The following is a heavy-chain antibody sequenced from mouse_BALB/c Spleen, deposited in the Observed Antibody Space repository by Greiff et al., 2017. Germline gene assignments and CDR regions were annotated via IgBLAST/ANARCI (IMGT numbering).Heavy chain of an antibody. D-gene: IGHD2-1*01. CDR1: GFSLTSYG. V-gene: IGHV2-9*02. Sequence: QVQLKESGPGLVAPSQSLSITCTVSGFSLTSYGVHWVRQPPGKGLEWLGVIWAGGSTNYNSALMSRLSISKDNSKSQVFLKMNSLQTDDTAMYYCARDRGNYEAWYFDVWGAGTTVTVSS. CDR3: ARDRGNYEAWYFDV. J-gene: IGHJ1*01. CDR2: IWAGGST.